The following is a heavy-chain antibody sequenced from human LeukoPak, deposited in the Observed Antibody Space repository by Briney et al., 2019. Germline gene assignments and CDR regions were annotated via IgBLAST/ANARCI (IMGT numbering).Heavy chain of an antibody. CDR3: ARADVLRFLEWPHYYYYGMDV. CDR1: GGTFSSYA. V-gene: IGHV1-69*01. CDR2: IIPIFGTA. Sequence: GASVKVSCKASGGTFSSYAISWVRQAPGQGLEWMGGIIPIFGTANYAQKFQGRVTITADESTSTAYMELSSLRSEDTAVYYCARADVLRFLEWPHYYYYGMDVWGQGTTVTVS. J-gene: IGHJ6*02. D-gene: IGHD3-3*01.